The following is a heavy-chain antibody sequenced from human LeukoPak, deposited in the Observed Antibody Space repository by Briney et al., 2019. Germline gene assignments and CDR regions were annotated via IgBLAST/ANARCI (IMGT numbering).Heavy chain of an antibody. Sequence: GGSLRLSCAASVFTFISYWMSWVRQAPGKGLERVANIKEGGSEKYYVDSVKGRFTISRDNAKNSLYLQMNSLRAEDTAVYYCASGYEWELLGGAFDIWGQGTMVTVSS. CDR1: VFTFISYW. CDR2: IKEGGSEK. V-gene: IGHV3-7*01. CDR3: ASGYEWELLGGAFDI. J-gene: IGHJ3*02. D-gene: IGHD1-26*01.